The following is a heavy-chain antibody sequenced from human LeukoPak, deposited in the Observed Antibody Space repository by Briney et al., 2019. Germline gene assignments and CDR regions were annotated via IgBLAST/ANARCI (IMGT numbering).Heavy chain of an antibody. CDR2: IIPMLGIA. V-gene: IGHV1-69*04. CDR1: GGTFSSYA. CDR3: ARLDYYDSSGHDAFDI. Sequence: ASVKVSCKASGGTFSSYAISWVRQAPGQGLEWMGRIIPMLGIANYAQKFQGRVTITADKSTSTAYMELSSLRSEDTAVYYCARLDYYDSSGHDAFDIWGQGTMVTVSS. J-gene: IGHJ3*02. D-gene: IGHD3-22*01.